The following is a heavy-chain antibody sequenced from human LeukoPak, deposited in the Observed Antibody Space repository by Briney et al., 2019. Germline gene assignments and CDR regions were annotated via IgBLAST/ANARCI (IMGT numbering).Heavy chain of an antibody. CDR3: AIRLKKPNPLAGDYFDY. CDR1: GGSISSYY. CDR2: IYYSGST. J-gene: IGHJ4*02. V-gene: IGHV4-59*01. D-gene: IGHD4-17*01. Sequence: PSETLSLTCTVSGGSISSYYWSWIRQPPGKGLEWIGYIYYSGSTNYNPSLKSRVTISVDTSKNQFSLKLSSVTAADTALYYCAIRLKKPNPLAGDYFDYWGQGPLVTVSS.